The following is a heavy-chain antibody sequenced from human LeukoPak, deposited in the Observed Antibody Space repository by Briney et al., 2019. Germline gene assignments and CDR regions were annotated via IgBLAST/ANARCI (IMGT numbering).Heavy chain of an antibody. CDR3: ARDGLGEYYYDSSGYYPLY. Sequence: GGSLRLSCAASGFTFSSYSMNWVRQAPGKGLEWVSSISSSSSYIYYADSVKGRFTISRDNAKNSLYLQMNSLRAEDTAVYYCARDGLGEYYYDSSGYYPLYWGQGTLVTVSS. D-gene: IGHD3-22*01. CDR2: ISSSSSYI. CDR1: GFTFSSYS. J-gene: IGHJ4*02. V-gene: IGHV3-21*01.